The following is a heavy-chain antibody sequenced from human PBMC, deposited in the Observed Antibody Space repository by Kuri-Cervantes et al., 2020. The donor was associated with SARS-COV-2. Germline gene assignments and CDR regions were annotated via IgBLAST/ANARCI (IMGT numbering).Heavy chain of an antibody. CDR2: IYNSGST. V-gene: IGHV4-4*07. CDR1: GGSISSYY. CDR3: AGPIVVVATDY. J-gene: IGHJ4*02. Sequence: GSLRLSCTVSGGSISSYYWSWIRQPAGKGLEWIGRIYNSGSTNYNPSLKSRVTMPVDTSKNQFSLKLNAATAADTAVYYCAGPIVVVATDYWGQGTLVTVSS. D-gene: IGHD2-15*01.